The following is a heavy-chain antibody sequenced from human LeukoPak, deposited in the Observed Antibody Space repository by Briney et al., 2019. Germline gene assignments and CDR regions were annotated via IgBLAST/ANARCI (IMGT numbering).Heavy chain of an antibody. D-gene: IGHD2-21*02. J-gene: IGHJ5*02. V-gene: IGHV3-30*03. Sequence: GGSLRLSCAASGFTFSSYGMHWVRQAPGKGLEWVAVISYDGSNKYYADSVKGRFTISRDNAKNSLYLQMNSLRAEDTAVYYCARDLGDFWFDPWGQGTLVTVSS. CDR2: ISYDGSNK. CDR1: GFTFSSYG. CDR3: ARDLGDFWFDP.